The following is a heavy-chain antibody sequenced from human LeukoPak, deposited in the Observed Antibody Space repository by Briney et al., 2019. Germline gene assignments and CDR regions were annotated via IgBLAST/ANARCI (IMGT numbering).Heavy chain of an antibody. CDR3: ARAKLSTRITMIVVAIPGYFDL. CDR2: INHSGTT. J-gene: IGHJ2*01. V-gene: IGHV4-34*01. D-gene: IGHD3-22*01. Sequence: PSETLSLTCAVYGGSFSDYYWSWIRQPPGKGLEWIGEINHSGTTNYNPSLKSRVTISVDTSKNQFSLKLSSVTAADTAVYYCARAKLSTRITMIVVAIPGYFDLWGRGTLVTVSS. CDR1: GGSFSDYY.